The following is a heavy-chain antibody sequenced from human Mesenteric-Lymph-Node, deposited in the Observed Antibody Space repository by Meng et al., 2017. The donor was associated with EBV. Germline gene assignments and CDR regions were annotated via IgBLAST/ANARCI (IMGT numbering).Heavy chain of an antibody. CDR2: STHNGIV. CDR1: GGSFLSYY. Sequence: VQQQEWAAGQLKPPETLSLTCADVGGSFLSYYWSRIRQAAGREREWIVESTHNGIVDNNPSLKSQVAISVDTFKNQFSLRLTSVTAADTAIYYCARIEFIWGTYRKYYFDYWGQGTLVTVSS. V-gene: IGHV4-34*01. J-gene: IGHJ4*02. CDR3: ARIEFIWGTYRKYYFDY. D-gene: IGHD3-16*02.